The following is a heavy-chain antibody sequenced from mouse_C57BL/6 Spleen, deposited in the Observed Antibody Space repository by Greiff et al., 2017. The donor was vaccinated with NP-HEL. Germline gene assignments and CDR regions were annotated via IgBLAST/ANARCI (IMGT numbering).Heavy chain of an antibody. CDR1: GYTFTSYW. Sequence: VQLQQSGTVLARPGASVKMSCKTSGYTFTSYWMHWVKQRPGQGLEWIGAIYPGNSDTSYNQKFKGKAKLTAVTSASTAYMELSSLTNEDSAVYYCTRSIYDGYYETYYFDYWGQGTTLTVSS. CDR2: IYPGNSDT. V-gene: IGHV1-5*01. CDR3: TRSIYDGYYETYYFDY. J-gene: IGHJ2*01. D-gene: IGHD2-3*01.